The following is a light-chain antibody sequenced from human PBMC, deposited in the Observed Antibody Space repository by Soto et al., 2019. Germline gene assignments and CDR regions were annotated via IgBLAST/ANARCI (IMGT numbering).Light chain of an antibody. CDR2: DAS. CDR3: QQRDTWPLT. Sequence: EVVLTQSPATLSLSPGERATLSCRASQSVRSNLAWYQHKPGQPPRLLIYDASNRATGIPGRFSGSGSGTDFTLTISNLEPEDFAVYYCQQRDTWPLTFGQGAKVEIK. V-gene: IGKV3-11*01. CDR1: QSVRSN. J-gene: IGKJ1*01.